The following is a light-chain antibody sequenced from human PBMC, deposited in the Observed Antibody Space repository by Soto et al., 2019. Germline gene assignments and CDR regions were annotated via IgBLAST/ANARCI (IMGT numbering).Light chain of an antibody. J-gene: IGLJ1*01. CDR2: DDS. CDR3: QVWDINSDHYV. V-gene: IGLV3-21*02. Sequence: SYDLTQPPSVSVAPGQTAKITCGGNNIGRERVHWYQRKAGQAPVLVVYDDSDRPSGIPERFSGSNSGNTATLTISRVEAGDEADYYCQVWDINSDHYVFGTGTKLTVL. CDR1: NIGRER.